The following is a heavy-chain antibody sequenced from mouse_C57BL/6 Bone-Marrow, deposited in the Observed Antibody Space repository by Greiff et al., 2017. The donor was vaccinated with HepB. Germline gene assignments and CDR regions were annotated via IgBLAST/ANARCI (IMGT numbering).Heavy chain of an antibody. CDR3: ARSCKLYYFDY. J-gene: IGHJ2*01. V-gene: IGHV1-42*01. Sequence: VQLQQSGPELVKPGASVKISCKASGYSFTGYYMNWVKQSPEKSLEWIGEINPSTGGTTYNQKFKAKATLTVDKSSSTAYMQLKSLTSEDSAVYYCARSCKLYYFDYWGQGTTLTVSS. CDR1: GYSFTGYY. CDR2: INPSTGGT. D-gene: IGHD3-3*01.